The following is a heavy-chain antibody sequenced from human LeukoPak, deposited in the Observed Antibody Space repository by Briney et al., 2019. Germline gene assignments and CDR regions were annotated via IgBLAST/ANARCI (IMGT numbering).Heavy chain of an antibody. CDR2: IYHSGST. V-gene: IGHV4-38-2*01. CDR3: ARIAAY. Sequence: SKTLSLTCAVSGYSISSGYYWGWIRQPPGKGLEWIGTIYHSGSTSYCPSLKSRVTISVDTSKNQFSLKLSSVTAADTAVYYCARIAAYWGQGILVTVSS. CDR1: GYSISSGYY. J-gene: IGHJ4*01. D-gene: IGHD6-13*01.